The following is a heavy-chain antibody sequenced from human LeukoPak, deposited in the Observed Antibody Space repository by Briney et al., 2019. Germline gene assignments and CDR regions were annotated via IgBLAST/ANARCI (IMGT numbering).Heavy chain of an antibody. D-gene: IGHD5-12*01. Sequence: GASVKVSCKASGGTFSSYAISWVRQAPGQGLEWMGGIIPIFGTANYAQKFQGRVTITADESTSTAYMELSSLRSEDTAVYYCARMVDIVAPFDLWGRGTLSLSPQ. CDR3: ARMVDIVAPFDL. V-gene: IGHV1-69*01. J-gene: IGHJ2*01. CDR1: GGTFSSYA. CDR2: IIPIFGTA.